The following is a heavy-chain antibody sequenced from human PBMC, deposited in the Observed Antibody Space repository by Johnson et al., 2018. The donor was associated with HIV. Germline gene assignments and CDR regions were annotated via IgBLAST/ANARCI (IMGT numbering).Heavy chain of an antibody. V-gene: IGHV3-20*04. CDR3: VRVGKFCGGDCYSGVDGFDI. CDR2: INWNGGNT. Sequence: EVQLVESGGGVVRPGGSLRLSCAASGFTFDYYDMTWVRQAPGQGLEWVCGINWNGGNTDYADSVKGRFTISRDNAKTSLYLQMNSLRAEDMALYFCVRVGKFCGGDCYSGVDGFDIWGQGTMVTVS. J-gene: IGHJ3*02. CDR1: GFTFDYYD. D-gene: IGHD2-21*02.